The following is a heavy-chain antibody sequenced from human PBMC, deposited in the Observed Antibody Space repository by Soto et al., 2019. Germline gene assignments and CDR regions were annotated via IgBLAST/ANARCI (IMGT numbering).Heavy chain of an antibody. Sequence: GGCLRLSCAASGFTFENFGMSWVRQAPGKGLEWISSISGSGLNKYYADSVKGRFTISRDNSKNTVYLELSNLRAEDTAVYHCAKNQGVELVPLATVDWFDPWGQGSVVTVSS. J-gene: IGHJ5*02. CDR1: GFTFENFG. CDR2: ISGSGLNK. D-gene: IGHD1-26*01. CDR3: AKNQGVELVPLATVDWFDP. V-gene: IGHV3-23*01.